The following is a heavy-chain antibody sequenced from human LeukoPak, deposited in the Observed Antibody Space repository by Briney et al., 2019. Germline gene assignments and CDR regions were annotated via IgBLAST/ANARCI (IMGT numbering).Heavy chain of an antibody. V-gene: IGHV4-38-2*01. J-gene: IGHJ6*03. D-gene: IGHD6-6*01. CDR2: MYHRGST. CDR3: ARSLYSSSSLGYYYYYMDV. CDR1: GLTFSRYW. Sequence: GSLTLSCAASGLTFSRYWMSWVRQPPGKGLEWIGAMYHRGSTYYNPSLKSRVTMSGDTSKNHFSLKLSSVIAADAAVYYCARSLYSSSSLGYYYYYMDVWGKGTRSPSP.